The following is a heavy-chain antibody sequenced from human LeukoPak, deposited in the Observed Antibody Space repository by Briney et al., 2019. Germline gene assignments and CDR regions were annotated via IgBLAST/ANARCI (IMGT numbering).Heavy chain of an antibody. CDR3: ARHGGGLGWFDP. CDR2: IYNIGTT. Sequence: SETLSLTCTVSGGSISTFYWSWIRQPPGKGLEWIGYIYNIGTTNYNPSLKNRATISVDTSKNQFSLRLSSVTAVDTAMYYCARHGGGLGWFDPWGQGALVTVSS. V-gene: IGHV4-59*08. J-gene: IGHJ5*02. D-gene: IGHD3-16*01. CDR1: GGSISTFY.